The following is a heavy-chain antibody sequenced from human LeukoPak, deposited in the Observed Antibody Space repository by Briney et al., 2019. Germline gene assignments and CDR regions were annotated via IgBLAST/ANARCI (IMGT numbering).Heavy chain of an antibody. D-gene: IGHD6-6*01. V-gene: IGHV3-48*02. CDR1: GFTFSSYS. J-gene: IGHJ4*02. CDR3: AREMIAAREMDYFDY. Sequence: GGSLRLSCAASGFTFSSYSMNWVRQAPGKGLEWVSYISSSSSTIYYADSVKGRFTISRDNAKNSLYLQMNSLRDEDTAVYYCAREMIAAREMDYFDYWGQGTLVTVSS. CDR2: ISSSSSTI.